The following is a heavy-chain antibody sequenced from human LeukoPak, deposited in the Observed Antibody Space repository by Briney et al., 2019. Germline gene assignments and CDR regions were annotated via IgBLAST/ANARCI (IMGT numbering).Heavy chain of an antibody. CDR3: AKATTVVTPFDY. Sequence: GGSLRLSCTASGFIVSSHAMHWVRQAPGKGLEWVAVISYDGNYKYYADSVKGRFTISRDNSKNTLYLQMNSLRAEDTAVYYCAKATTVVTPFDYWGQGTLVTVSS. V-gene: IGHV3-30*18. J-gene: IGHJ4*02. CDR2: ISYDGNYK. D-gene: IGHD4-17*01. CDR1: GFIVSSHA.